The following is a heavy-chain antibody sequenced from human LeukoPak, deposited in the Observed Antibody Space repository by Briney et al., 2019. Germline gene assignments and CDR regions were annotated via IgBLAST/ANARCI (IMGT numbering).Heavy chain of an antibody. CDR1: GFTFNRYG. J-gene: IGHJ3*02. CDR3: AKDLEYYGSGDPFDM. V-gene: IGHV3-33*03. D-gene: IGHD3-10*01. Sequence: PGSSLRLSCAASGFTFNRYGMHWVRQAPGKGLEWAAYISFDGNDKYYADSVKGRFTISRDKSNNILFLQMKTLRVEDTAVYYCAKDLEYYGSGDPFDMWGQGTMVTVSS. CDR2: ISFDGNDK.